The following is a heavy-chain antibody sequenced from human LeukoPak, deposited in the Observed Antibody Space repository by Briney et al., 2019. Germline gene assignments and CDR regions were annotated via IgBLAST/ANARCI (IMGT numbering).Heavy chain of an antibody. CDR3: VRDRVGPDY. CDR2: ITDDATT. Sequence: GGSLRLSCAASGFTFSSAWMHWVRQAPGTGLVWVSRITDDATTTYADSVRGRFTIPRDNAKNILYLQMNSLRAEDTAVYYCVRDRVGPDYWGQGTLVTVSS. CDR1: GFTFSSAW. J-gene: IGHJ4*02. D-gene: IGHD1-26*01. V-gene: IGHV3-74*03.